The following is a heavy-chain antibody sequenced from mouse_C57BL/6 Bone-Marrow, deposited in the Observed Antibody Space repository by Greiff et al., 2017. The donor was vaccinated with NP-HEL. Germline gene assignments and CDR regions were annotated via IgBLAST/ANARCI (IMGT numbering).Heavy chain of an antibody. CDR1: GYTFTDYY. CDR3: ARIPGYAMDY. V-gene: IGHV1-76*01. Sequence: QVQLQQSGAELVRPGASVKLSCKASGYTFTDYYINWVKQRPGQGLEWIARIYPGSGNTYYNEKFKGKATLTAEKSSSTAYMQLSSLTSEDSAVYFCARIPGYAMDYWGQGTSVTVSS. CDR2: IYPGSGNT. J-gene: IGHJ4*01.